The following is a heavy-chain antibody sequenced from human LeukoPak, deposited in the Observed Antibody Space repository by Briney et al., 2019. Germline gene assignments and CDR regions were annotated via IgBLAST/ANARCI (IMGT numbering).Heavy chain of an antibody. CDR2: MNPNSGNT. CDR1: GYTFTSYY. V-gene: IGHV1-8*02. J-gene: IGHJ4*02. CDR3: ARGVRAFDY. Sequence: ASVKVPCKASGYTFTSYYMHWVRQATGQGLEWMGWMNPNSGNTGYAQKFQGRVTMTRNTSISTAYMELSSLRSEDTAVYYCARGVRAFDYWGQGTLVTVSS. D-gene: IGHD6-6*01.